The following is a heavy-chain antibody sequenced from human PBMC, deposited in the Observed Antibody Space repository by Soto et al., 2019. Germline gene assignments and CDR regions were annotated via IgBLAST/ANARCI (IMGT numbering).Heavy chain of an antibody. Sequence: QVQLVQSGAEVKKPGSSVKVSCKASGGTFSSYAISWVRQAPGQGLEWMGGIIPIFGTANYAQKFQGRVTITXXEXTXXAYRELSSLRSEDTAVYYCARDHTLGSSWQRHFDYWGQGTLVTVSS. J-gene: IGHJ4*02. V-gene: IGHV1-69*05. D-gene: IGHD6-13*01. CDR1: GGTFSSYA. CDR2: IIPIFGTA. CDR3: ARDHTLGSSWQRHFDY.